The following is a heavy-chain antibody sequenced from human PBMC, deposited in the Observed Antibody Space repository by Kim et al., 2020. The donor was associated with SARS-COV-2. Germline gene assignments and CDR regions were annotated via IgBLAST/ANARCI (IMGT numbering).Heavy chain of an antibody. V-gene: IGHV1-46*01. D-gene: IGHD2-2*02. CDR3: ARARDYTSPYFEF. Sequence: NYAREFQGRVTMTRDTSSSTVYMELSSLRSEDTAVYYCARARDYTSPYFEFWGQGTLVTVSS. J-gene: IGHJ4*02.